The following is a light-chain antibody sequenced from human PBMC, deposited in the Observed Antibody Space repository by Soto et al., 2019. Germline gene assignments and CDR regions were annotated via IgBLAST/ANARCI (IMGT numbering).Light chain of an antibody. V-gene: IGLV2-23*01. CDR3: CSYAGTSLV. Sequence: QSALTQPASVSGSPGQSITISCTGTSSDVGSYNPVSWYQQHPGKAPKRMIYEDSKRPSGVSSRFSGSRSGNTASLTISGLQAEDEADYYCCSYAGTSLVFGGGTKLTVL. J-gene: IGLJ2*01. CDR2: EDS. CDR1: SSDVGSYNP.